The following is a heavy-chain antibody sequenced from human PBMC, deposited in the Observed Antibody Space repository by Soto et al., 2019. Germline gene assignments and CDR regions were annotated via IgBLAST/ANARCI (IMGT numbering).Heavy chain of an antibody. D-gene: IGHD6-13*01. CDR3: ARASRQLVYFDY. V-gene: IGHV3-33*01. CDR1: GFTFSSYG. CDR2: IWYDGSNK. J-gene: IGHJ4*02. Sequence: ESGGGVVQPGRSPRLSCAASGFTFSSYGMHWVRQAPGKGLEWVAVIWYDGSNKYYADSVKGRFTISRDNSKNTLYLQMNSLRAEDTAVYYCARASRQLVYFDYWGQGTLVTVSS.